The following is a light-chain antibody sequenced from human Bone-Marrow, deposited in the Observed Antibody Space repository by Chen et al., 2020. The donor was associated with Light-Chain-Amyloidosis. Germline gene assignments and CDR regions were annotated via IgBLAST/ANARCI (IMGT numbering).Light chain of an antibody. CDR2: LAS. CDR1: QSLLHRNGYNY. Sequence: EIVMTQSPLSLPVTPGEPASISCRSSQSLLHRNGYNYLDWYLQKPGQSPQLLISLASNRASGVPDRFSGSGAGTDFKLKISRVEPEDVGVYYCMQALQTPTFGGGTKVEIK. J-gene: IGKJ4*01. V-gene: IGKV2-28*01. CDR3: MQALQTPT.